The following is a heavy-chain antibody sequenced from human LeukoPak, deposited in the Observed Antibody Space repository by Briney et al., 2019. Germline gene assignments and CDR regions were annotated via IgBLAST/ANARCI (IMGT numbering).Heavy chain of an antibody. D-gene: IGHD6-19*01. Sequence: GGSLRLSCAASGFTFSSYSMNWVRQAPGKGLEWVSAISGSGGSTYYADSVKGRFTISRDNSKNTLYLQMNSLRAEDTAVYYCAKVPTGYSSGWYDYWGQGTLVTVSS. CDR1: GFTFSSYS. V-gene: IGHV3-23*01. CDR2: ISGSGGST. CDR3: AKVPTGYSSGWYDY. J-gene: IGHJ4*02.